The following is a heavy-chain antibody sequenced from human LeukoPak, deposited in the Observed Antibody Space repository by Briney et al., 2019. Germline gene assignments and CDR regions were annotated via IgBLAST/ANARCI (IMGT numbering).Heavy chain of an antibody. Sequence: SETLSLTCTVSGYSISGAYYWGWIRQTPGKGLEWIGSINHSGSTNYNPSLKSRVTISADTSKNQFSLKLSSVTAADTAVYYCARESSSSTYNWFDPWGQGTLVTVSS. J-gene: IGHJ5*02. V-gene: IGHV4-38-2*02. CDR1: GYSISGAYY. D-gene: IGHD6-6*01. CDR3: ARESSSSTYNWFDP. CDR2: INHSGST.